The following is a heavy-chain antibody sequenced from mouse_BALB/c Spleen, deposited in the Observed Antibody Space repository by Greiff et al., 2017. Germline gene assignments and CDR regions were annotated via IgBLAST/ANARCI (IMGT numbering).Heavy chain of an antibody. Sequence: EVQLVESGGGLVKPGGSLKLSCAASGFTFSSYAMSWVRQTPEKRLEWVASISSGGSTYYPDSVKGRFTISRDNARNILYLQMSSLRSEDTAMYYCASAYYRYGRFAYWGQGTLVTVSA. CDR1: GFTFSSYA. D-gene: IGHD2-14*01. V-gene: IGHV5-6-5*01. J-gene: IGHJ3*01. CDR2: ISSGGST. CDR3: ASAYYRYGRFAY.